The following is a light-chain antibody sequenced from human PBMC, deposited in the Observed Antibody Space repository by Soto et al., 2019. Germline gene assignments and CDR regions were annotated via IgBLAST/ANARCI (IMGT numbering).Light chain of an antibody. J-gene: IGKJ1*01. V-gene: IGKV1-5*03. CDR3: QQYNSYSVT. Sequence: DIQTTQSPSTLSESVGDRVTITCRASQTISSWLAWYQQKPGKAPKLLIYKASTLKSGVPSRFSGSGSGTEFTLTISSLQPDDFATYYCQQYNSYSVTFGQGTKVDIK. CDR1: QTISSW. CDR2: KAS.